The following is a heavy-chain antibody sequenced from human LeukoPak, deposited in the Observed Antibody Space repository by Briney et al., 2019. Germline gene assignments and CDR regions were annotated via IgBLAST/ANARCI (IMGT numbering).Heavy chain of an antibody. CDR2: VYYSGSI. J-gene: IGHJ6*03. D-gene: IGHD7-27*01. CDR3: ASGPGVYYYYYMDV. CDR1: GGFINDYY. V-gene: IGHV4-59*08. Sequence: SETLSLTCTVSGGFINDYYWNWIRQPPGQGLEWIGYVYYSGSINYSPSLKSRVTISVDTSKNQFSLKLSSVTAADTAVYYCASGPGVYYYYYMDVWGKGTTVTVSS.